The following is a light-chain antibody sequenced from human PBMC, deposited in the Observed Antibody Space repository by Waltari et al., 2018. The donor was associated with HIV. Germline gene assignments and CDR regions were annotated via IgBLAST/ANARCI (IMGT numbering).Light chain of an antibody. Sequence: QSVLTQPPSASGTPGQRVTISCSGSSSNIGSNSVNWYQQLPGTAPKLLFYRSNQRPSGVPDRFSGSKSGTSASLAISGLQSEDEADYYCAAWDDSLNGHVVFGGGTKLTVL. CDR1: SSNIGSNS. CDR3: AAWDDSLNGHVV. CDR2: RSN. V-gene: IGLV1-44*01. J-gene: IGLJ2*01.